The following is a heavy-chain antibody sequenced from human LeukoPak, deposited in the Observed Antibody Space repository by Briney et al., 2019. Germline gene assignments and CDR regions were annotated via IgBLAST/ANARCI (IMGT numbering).Heavy chain of an antibody. CDR2: IYTSGST. CDR1: GDSISSGSYY. CDR3: ARDLWQNWLDP. D-gene: IGHD3-10*01. V-gene: IGHV4-61*02. Sequence: SETLSLTCTVSGDSISSGSYYWSWIRQPAGKGLEWIGRIYTSGSTKYNPSLKSRVTISLDTSKNQFSLKVSSVTAADTAMYYCARDLWQNWLDPWGQGTLVTVSS. J-gene: IGHJ5*02.